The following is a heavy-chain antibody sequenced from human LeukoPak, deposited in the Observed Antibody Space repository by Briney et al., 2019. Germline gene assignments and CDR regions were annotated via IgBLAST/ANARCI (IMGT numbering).Heavy chain of an antibody. CDR1: GYTFTSYG. J-gene: IGHJ4*02. CDR2: INPNSGGT. Sequence: GASVKVSCKASGYTFTSYGISWVRQAPGQGLEWMGWINPNSGGTKYAQKFQGRVTMTRDTSISTAYMELSRLRSDDTAVYYCARDRACSGGSCVSGLDYWGQGTLVTVSS. CDR3: ARDRACSGGSCVSGLDY. D-gene: IGHD2-15*01. V-gene: IGHV1-2*02.